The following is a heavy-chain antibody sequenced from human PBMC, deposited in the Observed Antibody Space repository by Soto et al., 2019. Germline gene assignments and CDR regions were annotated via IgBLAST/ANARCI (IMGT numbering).Heavy chain of an antibody. CDR3: ARLRKDDSDSRRYDPYDFDY. Sequence: GGSLRLSCAASGFTLSSFSMNWVRQAPGKGLEWISYISSSSSTIYYADSVKGRFTISRDNAKNSLYLQMNSLRDDDTAVYYCARLRKDDSDSRRYDPYDFDYWGQGSLVTGSS. V-gene: IGHV3-48*02. D-gene: IGHD3-16*01. CDR2: ISSSSSTI. J-gene: IGHJ4*02. CDR1: GFTLSSFS.